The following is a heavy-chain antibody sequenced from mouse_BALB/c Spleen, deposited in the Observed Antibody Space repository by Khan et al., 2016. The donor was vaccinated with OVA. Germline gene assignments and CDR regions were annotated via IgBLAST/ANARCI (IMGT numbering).Heavy chain of an antibody. V-gene: IGHV2-9*02. Sequence: QVQLKESGPGLVAPSQSLSITCTVSGFSLTTYGVHWVRQPPGKGLEWRGVIWAGGSTHYNSAPMSRLSISKDNSKSQVFLKMNSLQTDDTAMYYCARAYYYGACVAYWGQGTLVTVSA. J-gene: IGHJ3*01. CDR1: GFSLTTYG. D-gene: IGHD1-1*01. CDR3: ARAYYYGACVAY. CDR2: IWAGGST.